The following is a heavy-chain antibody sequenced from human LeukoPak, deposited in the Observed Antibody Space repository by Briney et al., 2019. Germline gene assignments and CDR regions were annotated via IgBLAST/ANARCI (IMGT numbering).Heavy chain of an antibody. Sequence: GRSLRLSCAASGFTFSSYAMHWVRQAPGKGLEWVAVISYDGNNKYSADSVKGRFTISRDNSKNTLYLQMDSLRAEDMAVYYCARAGGIVVVPAAIRGAYFDYWGQGSLVTVSS. CDR3: ARAGGIVVVPAAIRGAYFDY. CDR2: ISYDGNNK. V-gene: IGHV3-30-3*01. CDR1: GFTFSSYA. J-gene: IGHJ4*02. D-gene: IGHD2-2*01.